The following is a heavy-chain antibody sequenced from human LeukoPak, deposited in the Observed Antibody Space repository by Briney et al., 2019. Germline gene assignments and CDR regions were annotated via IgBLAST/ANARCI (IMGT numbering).Heavy chain of an antibody. CDR2: IIGSGGST. Sequence: GGSLRLSCAASGFTFSSHAMSWVRQAPGKGLEWVSAIIGSGGSTYYADSVKGRFTISRDNSKNTLYLQMNSLRAEDTAVYYCAKRITLIVVVPVVDYWGQGTLVTVSS. J-gene: IGHJ4*02. CDR1: GFTFSSHA. D-gene: IGHD3-22*01. CDR3: AKRITLIVVVPVVDY. V-gene: IGHV3-23*01.